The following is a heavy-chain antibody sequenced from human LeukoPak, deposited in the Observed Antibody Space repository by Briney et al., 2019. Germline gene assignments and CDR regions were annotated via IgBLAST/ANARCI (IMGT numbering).Heavy chain of an antibody. CDR3: ARDVFEGFGERVIDAFDL. V-gene: IGHV1-18*01. D-gene: IGHD3-10*01. J-gene: IGHJ3*01. Sequence: ASMKVSFKASGYRFITYGLSWVRQAPGQGLEWMGCISAYNGNTNFAPKLQGRVTMTADTSTSTAYMELRSLRSDDTAVYYCARDVFEGFGERVIDAFDLWGQGTMVTVSS. CDR2: ISAYNGNT. CDR1: GYRFITYG.